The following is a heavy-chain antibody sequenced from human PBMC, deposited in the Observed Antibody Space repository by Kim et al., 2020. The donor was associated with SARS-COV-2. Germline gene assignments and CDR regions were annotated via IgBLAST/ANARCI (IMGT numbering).Heavy chain of an antibody. D-gene: IGHD3-10*01. CDR3: ARDVSGYYYGMDV. Sequence: SVKVSCKASGGTFSSYAISWVRQAPGQGLEWMGRIIPILGIANYAQKFQGRVTITADKSTSTAYMELSSLRSEDTAMYYCARDVSGYYYGMDVWGQGTT. CDR2: IIPILGIA. J-gene: IGHJ6*02. V-gene: IGHV1-69*04. CDR1: GGTFSSYA.